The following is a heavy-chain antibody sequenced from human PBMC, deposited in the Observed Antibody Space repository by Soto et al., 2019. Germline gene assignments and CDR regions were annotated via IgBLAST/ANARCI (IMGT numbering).Heavy chain of an antibody. J-gene: IGHJ5*02. D-gene: IGHD3-22*01. V-gene: IGHV4-59*01. CDR2: IYYSGST. CDR3: ARAVSRDSSGYFGNWFDP. CDR1: GGSISSYY. Sequence: PSETLSLTCTVSGGSISSYYWSWIRQPPGKGLEWIGYIYYSGSTNYNPSLKSRVTISVDTSKNQFSLKLSSVTAADTAVYYCARAVSRDSSGYFGNWFDPWGQGTQVTVSS.